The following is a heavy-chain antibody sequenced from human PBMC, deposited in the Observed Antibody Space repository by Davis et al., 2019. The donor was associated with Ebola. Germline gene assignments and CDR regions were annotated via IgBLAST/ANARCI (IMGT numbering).Heavy chain of an antibody. J-gene: IGHJ6*02. CDR3: ARDIVVVVDNSYYYYGMDV. CDR2: IWHDGSNR. CDR1: GFTFSTYN. D-gene: IGHD2-15*01. Sequence: PGGSLRLSCEASGFTFSTYNMHWVRQAPGKGPEWVAVIWHDGSNRYYADSLRGRFTISRDNSKNTLYLQMNSLRAEDTAVYYCARDIVVVVDNSYYYYGMDVWGRGSLVTVSS. V-gene: IGHV3-33*01.